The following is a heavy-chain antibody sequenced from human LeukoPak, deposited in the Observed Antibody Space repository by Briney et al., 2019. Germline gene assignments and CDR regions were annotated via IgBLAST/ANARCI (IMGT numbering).Heavy chain of an antibody. CDR2: IYYSGST. CDR3: ARGQNRFDY. J-gene: IGHJ4*02. Sequence: PSETLSLTCTVSGGSISSGGYYWSWIRQHPGKGLEWIGYIYYSGSTHYNPSLKSPVTILVDTSKNQFSLNLSSVTAADTAVYYCARGQNRFDYWGQGTLVTVSS. CDR1: GGSISSGGYY. D-gene: IGHD1-14*01. V-gene: IGHV4-31*01.